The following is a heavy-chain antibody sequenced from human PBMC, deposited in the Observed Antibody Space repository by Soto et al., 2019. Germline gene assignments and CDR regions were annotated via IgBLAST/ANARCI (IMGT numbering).Heavy chain of an antibody. V-gene: IGHV3-43*01. CDR2: ISLDGGST. J-gene: IGHJ6*02. Sequence: EVQLVESGGGVVQPGGSLRLSYAASGFTFDDYTMHWVRQAPGKGLEWVSLISLDGGSTYYADSVKGRFTISRDNSKNSLYLQMNSLRTEDNALYYCVKDMRGTTGFYGMDVWGQGTTVTVSS. D-gene: IGHD1-7*01. CDR3: VKDMRGTTGFYGMDV. CDR1: GFTFDDYT.